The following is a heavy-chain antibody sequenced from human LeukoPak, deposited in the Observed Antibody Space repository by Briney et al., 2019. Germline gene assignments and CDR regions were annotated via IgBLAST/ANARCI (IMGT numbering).Heavy chain of an antibody. CDR1: GVTFSSYA. J-gene: IGHJ5*02. CDR2: ISGSSGST. Sequence: GGSLRLSCAASGVTFSSYAMSWVRQAPGKGLEWVSGISGSSGSTYYADSVKGRFTISRDNSKNTLYLQLNSLRAEDTAVYYCAKDSSGDSSGWFDPWGQGTLVTVSS. V-gene: IGHV3-23*01. CDR3: AKDSSGDSSGWFDP. D-gene: IGHD3-22*01.